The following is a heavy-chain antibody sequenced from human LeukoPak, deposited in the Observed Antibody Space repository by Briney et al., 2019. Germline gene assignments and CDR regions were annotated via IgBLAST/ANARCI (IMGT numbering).Heavy chain of an antibody. V-gene: IGHV3-73*01. J-gene: IGHJ6*02. CDR1: GFTFSGSA. CDR2: IRSKADT. Sequence: PGGSLRLSCAASGFTFSGSAIHWVRQASGRGLEWVGRIRSKADTAYAASVKGRFTISRDDSRNTAYLQMNSLQTEDTAVYYCARLRATRTESYFYYGMDVWGQGTTVTVSS. D-gene: IGHD6-6*01. CDR3: ARLRATRTESYFYYGMDV.